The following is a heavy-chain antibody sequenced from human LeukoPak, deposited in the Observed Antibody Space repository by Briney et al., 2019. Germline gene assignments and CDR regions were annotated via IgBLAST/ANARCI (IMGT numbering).Heavy chain of an antibody. D-gene: IGHD2-15*01. CDR3: AKDLWGFVEVAAIFDY. CDR2: ISGSGGST. J-gene: IGHJ4*02. Sequence: GGSLRLSCTASGFTFGDYAMSWVRQAPGKGLEWVSGISGSGGSTDYADSVKGRFTISRDNSKNTLYLQMNSLRAEDTAVYYCAKDLWGFVEVAAIFDYWGQGTLVTVSS. V-gene: IGHV3-23*01. CDR1: GFTFGDYA.